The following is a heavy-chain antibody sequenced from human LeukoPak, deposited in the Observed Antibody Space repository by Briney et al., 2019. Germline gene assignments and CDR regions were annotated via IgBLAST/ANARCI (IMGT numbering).Heavy chain of an antibody. V-gene: IGHV1-69*04. CDR3: ASDIVGASLNWFDP. J-gene: IGHJ5*02. CDR2: IIPILGIA. CDR1: GGTFSSYA. Sequence: SVKVSCKASGGTFSSYAISWVRQAPGQGLEWMGRIIPILGIANYAQKFQGRVTITADKSTSTAYMELSSLRSEGTAVYYCASDIVGASLNWFDPWGQGTLVTVSS. D-gene: IGHD1-26*01.